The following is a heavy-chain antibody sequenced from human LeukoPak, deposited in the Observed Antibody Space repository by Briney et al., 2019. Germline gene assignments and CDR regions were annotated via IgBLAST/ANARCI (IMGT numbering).Heavy chain of an antibody. CDR1: GFTFGDYA. Sequence: GGSLRLSCTVSGFTFGDYAMSWFRQAPGKGLEWVAVISYDGSNKYYADPVKGRFTISRDNSKNTLYLQMNSLRAEDTAVYYCAKDLGTVTTYYYYGMDVWGQGTTVTVSS. CDR3: AKDLGTVTTYYYYGMDV. J-gene: IGHJ6*02. CDR2: ISYDGSNK. V-gene: IGHV3-30*04. D-gene: IGHD4-17*01.